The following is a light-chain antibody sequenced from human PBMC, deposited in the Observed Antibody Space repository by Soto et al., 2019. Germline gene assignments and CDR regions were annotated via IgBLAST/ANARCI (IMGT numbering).Light chain of an antibody. Sequence: EIVLTQSPATLSLSPGERATLSCRASQSVSSYLAWYQQKPGQAPRLLIYDASNMATGIPARFSGSGYGTDFTLTISSLEPEDFAVYYCQQRSNWPPGYTFGQGTKLEIK. CDR1: QSVSSY. V-gene: IGKV3-11*01. J-gene: IGKJ2*01. CDR3: QQRSNWPPGYT. CDR2: DAS.